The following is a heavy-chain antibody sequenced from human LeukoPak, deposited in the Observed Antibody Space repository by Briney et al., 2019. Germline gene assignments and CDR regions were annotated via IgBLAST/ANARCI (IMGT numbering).Heavy chain of an antibody. CDR1: GFTFSSYG. V-gene: IGHV3-30*02. CDR2: IRYDGSNK. CDR3: AKEVPAAISNWFDP. D-gene: IGHD2-2*01. J-gene: IGHJ5*02. Sequence: GGSLRLSCAASGFTFSSYGMHWVRQAPGKGLEWVAFIRYDGSNKYYADSVKGRFTISRDNSKNTLYLQTNSLRAEDTAVYYCAKEVPAAISNWFDPWGQGTLVTVSS.